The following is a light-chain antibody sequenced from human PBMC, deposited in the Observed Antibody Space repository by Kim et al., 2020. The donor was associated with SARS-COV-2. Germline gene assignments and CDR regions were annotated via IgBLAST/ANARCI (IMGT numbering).Light chain of an antibody. CDR2: DNN. J-gene: IGLJ2*01. CDR3: GTWDSSLSGVL. CDR1: SSNIGNNY. V-gene: IGLV1-51*01. Sequence: QSVLTQPPSVSAAPGQKVTISCSGSSSNIGNNYVSWYQQLPGTAPKLLIYDNNKRPSGIPDRFSGSKSGTSATLGITGLQTGDEADYYCGTWDSSLSGVLFAGGTQLTVL.